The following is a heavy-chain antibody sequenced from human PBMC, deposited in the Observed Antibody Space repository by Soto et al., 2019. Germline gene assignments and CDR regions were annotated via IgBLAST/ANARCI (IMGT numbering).Heavy chain of an antibody. CDR2: IKSKTDGGTT. CDR1: GFTFTNAW. D-gene: IGHD3-22*01. Sequence: GGSLRLSCAASGFTFTNAWINWVRQAPGKGLEWVGRIKSKTDGGTTDYAEPVRGRFAISRDDSNNMVYLQMNSLKIEDTAVYYCTTDSYSTIIIVRFDYWGHGTLVTVSS. J-gene: IGHJ4*01. V-gene: IGHV3-15*07. CDR3: TTDSYSTIIIVRFDY.